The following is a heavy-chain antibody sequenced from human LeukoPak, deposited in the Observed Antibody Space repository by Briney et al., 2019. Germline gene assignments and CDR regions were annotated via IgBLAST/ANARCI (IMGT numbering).Heavy chain of an antibody. CDR3: ARSDTAMARGAFDI. J-gene: IGHJ3*02. V-gene: IGHV1-69*04. Sequence: SVKVSFKASGGTFSSYAISWVRQAPGQGLEWMGRIIPILGIANYAQKLQGRVTITEDKSTSTAYMELSSLRSEDTAVYYCARSDTAMARGAFDIWGKGTMVTVSS. CDR1: GGTFSSYA. CDR2: IIPILGIA. D-gene: IGHD5-18*01.